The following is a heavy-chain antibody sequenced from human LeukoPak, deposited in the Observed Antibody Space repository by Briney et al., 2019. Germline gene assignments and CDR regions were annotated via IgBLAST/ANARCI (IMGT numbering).Heavy chain of an antibody. J-gene: IGHJ5*01. Sequence: PSETLSLICTVSGGSISINNYYWGWIRQTPGKGLEWIGSNYYRGRTYYNPSLKSRVTISVDTSKNQFSLKLSSVTAADTAVYYCARDRFNMLRGVIVQLNWFDSWGQGTLVTVSS. V-gene: IGHV4-39*07. CDR2: NYYRGRT. D-gene: IGHD3-10*01. CDR1: GGSISINNYY. CDR3: ARDRFNMLRGVIVQLNWFDS.